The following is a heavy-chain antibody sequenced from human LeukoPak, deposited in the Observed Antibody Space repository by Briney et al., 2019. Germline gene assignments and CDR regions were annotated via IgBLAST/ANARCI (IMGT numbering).Heavy chain of an antibody. CDR2: IIPIFGTA. Sequence: SVKVSCKASGGTFSSYAISWVRQAPGQGLEWMGGIIPIFGTANYAQKFQGRVTITTDESTSTAYMELSSLRSEDTAVYYCARSGTGTMGWLDPWGQGTLVNVSS. V-gene: IGHV1-69*05. CDR3: ARSGTGTMGWLDP. CDR1: GGTFSSYA. J-gene: IGHJ5*02. D-gene: IGHD1-7*01.